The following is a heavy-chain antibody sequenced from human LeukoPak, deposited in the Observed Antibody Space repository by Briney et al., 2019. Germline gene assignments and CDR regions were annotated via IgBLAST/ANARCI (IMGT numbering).Heavy chain of an antibody. V-gene: IGHV3-21*01. CDR1: GFTFSSYS. J-gene: IGHJ4*02. CDR3: ARAEKVGSSSSHY. CDR2: ISSSRSYI. D-gene: IGHD6-6*01. Sequence: GSLRLSCAASGFTFSSYSMRWVRQAPGKGLEGVSSISSSRSYIYYADSVQRRFPISRDHAKNSLYLQMNSLRAEDTAVYYCARAEKVGSSSSHYWGQGTLVTVSS.